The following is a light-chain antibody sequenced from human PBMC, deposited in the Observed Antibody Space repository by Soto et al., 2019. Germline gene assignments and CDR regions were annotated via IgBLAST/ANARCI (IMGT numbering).Light chain of an antibody. CDR3: SSYTTSSTRV. J-gene: IGLJ3*02. Sequence: QSALTQPAAVSGSPGQSITISCTGTSIDVGAFDYVSWYQQHPGKAPKLMIYDVTNRPSGVSNRFSGSKSGNTASLTISGLQAEDEADYYCSSYTTSSTRVFGGGTKVTVL. CDR2: DVT. V-gene: IGLV2-14*01. CDR1: SIDVGAFDY.